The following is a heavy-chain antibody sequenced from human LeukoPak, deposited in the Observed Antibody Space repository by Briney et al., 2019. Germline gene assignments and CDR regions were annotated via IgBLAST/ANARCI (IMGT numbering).Heavy chain of an antibody. CDR3: AREPPRERWFDT. CDR1: GFIFSSYW. CDR2: IKYDGSEK. J-gene: IGHJ5*02. V-gene: IGHV3-7*03. Sequence: GGSLRLSCTASGFIFSSYWMSWVRQAPGKGLEWVANIKYDGSEKYYVDSVKGRFTISRDNAKKSLYLQMNSLRAEDTAVYYCAREPPRERWFDTWGQGTLVTVYS. D-gene: IGHD1-1*01.